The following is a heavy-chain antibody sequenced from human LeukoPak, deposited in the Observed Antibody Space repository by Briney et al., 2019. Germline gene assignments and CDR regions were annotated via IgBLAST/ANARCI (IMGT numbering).Heavy chain of an antibody. J-gene: IGHJ3*01. V-gene: IGHV3-53*05. CDR2: VYGGGST. Sequence: GGSLRLSRAASGFTVSNNYRSWIRQAPGKGLEWVSVVYGGGSTYYADSVKGRFTISRDNSKNTLYLQMNSLRTEDTAVYYCAKANPLIVGARAGGPIDFWGQGTMVTVSS. CDR3: AKANPLIVGARAGGPIDF. D-gene: IGHD1-26*01. CDR1: GFTVSNNY.